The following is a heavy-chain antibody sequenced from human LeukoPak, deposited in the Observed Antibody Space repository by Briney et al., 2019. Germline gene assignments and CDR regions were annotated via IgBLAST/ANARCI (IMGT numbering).Heavy chain of an antibody. J-gene: IGHJ5*02. CDR3: ARDPLYDSSGLSGPSWFDP. CDR2: ISPKSGAT. CDR1: GYTFTGYY. V-gene: IGHV1-2*02. D-gene: IGHD3-22*01. Sequence: GASVKVSCKASGYTFTGYYMHWVRQAPGQGLEWMGWISPKSGATNNAQKFQGRVTMTRDTSISTAYMELSRLKSDDTAVYYCARDPLYDSSGLSGPSWFDPWGQGTLVTVSS.